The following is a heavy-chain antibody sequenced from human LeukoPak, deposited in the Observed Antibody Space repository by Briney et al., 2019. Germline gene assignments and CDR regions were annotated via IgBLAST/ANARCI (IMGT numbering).Heavy chain of an antibody. J-gene: IGHJ4*02. CDR1: GFTFSDYA. CDR3: ARGVTSWPQGPYHFDY. V-gene: IGHV3-30*02. Sequence: PGGSLRLSCAVSGFTFSDYAMHWVRQAPGKGLEWVASIQSNGNEKYSSDSLKGRFTISRDNSKNTLYLQMNTVRPEDTAVFYCARGVTSWPQGPYHFDYWGQGMLITVSS. D-gene: IGHD2-2*01. CDR2: IQSNGNEK.